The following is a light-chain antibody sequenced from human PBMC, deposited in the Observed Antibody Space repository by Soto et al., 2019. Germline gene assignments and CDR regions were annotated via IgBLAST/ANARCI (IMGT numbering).Light chain of an antibody. CDR2: DAS. CDR1: QSVASND. Sequence: IVLTQSPGILSLSPGERATLSCRASQSVASNDLAWFQQKPGQAPRLLIYDASTRATGISDRFSGSGSGTDFTLTINRLEPEDFAVYYCQHYGTSPRTFGHGTKLEI. CDR3: QHYGTSPRT. V-gene: IGKV3-20*01. J-gene: IGKJ2*01.